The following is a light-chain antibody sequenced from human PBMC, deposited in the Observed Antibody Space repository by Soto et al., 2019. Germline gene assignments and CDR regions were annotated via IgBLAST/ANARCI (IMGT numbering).Light chain of an antibody. CDR1: QSVSSY. V-gene: IGKV3-11*01. J-gene: IGKJ4*01. CDR3: QQRSNWPLT. Sequence: EIVLTQSPATLSLSPGERATLSCRASQSVSSYLAWYQQKPGQAPRLLIYDASNRATGITARFSGSGSGTDFTLTISNLEPEDFAVYYCQQRSNWPLTFGGGTKVEIK. CDR2: DAS.